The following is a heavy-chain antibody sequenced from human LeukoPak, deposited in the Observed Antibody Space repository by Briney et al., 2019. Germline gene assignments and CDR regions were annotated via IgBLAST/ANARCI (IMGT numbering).Heavy chain of an antibody. CDR3: ARESVTMVRGVVNYFDY. V-gene: IGHV6-1*01. D-gene: IGHD3-10*01. CDR1: GDSVSSNSAA. Sequence: SQTLSLTCAISGDSVSSNSAAWNWIRQSPSRGLEWLGRTYYRSKWYNDYAVSVKSRITINPDTSKNQFSLQLNSVTPEDTAVYYCARESVTMVRGVVNYFDYWGQGTLVTVSS. CDR2: TYYRSKWYN. J-gene: IGHJ4*02.